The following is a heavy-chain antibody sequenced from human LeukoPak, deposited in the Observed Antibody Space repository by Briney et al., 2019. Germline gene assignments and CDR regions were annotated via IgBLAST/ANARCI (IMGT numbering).Heavy chain of an antibody. Sequence: ASVKVSCKASGYTFTSYDINWVRQATGQGLEWMGWMNPNSGNTGYAQKFQGRVTMTRNTSISTAYMELSSLRSEDTAVYYCAGSLGYCTSNVCYLKYWGQGILVTVSS. CDR3: AGSLGYCTSNVCYLKY. D-gene: IGHD2-8*01. V-gene: IGHV1-8*01. CDR1: GYTFTSYD. J-gene: IGHJ4*02. CDR2: MNPNSGNT.